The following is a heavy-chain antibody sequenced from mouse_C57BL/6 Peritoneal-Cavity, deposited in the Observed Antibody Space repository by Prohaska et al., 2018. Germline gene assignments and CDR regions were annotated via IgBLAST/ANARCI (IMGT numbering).Heavy chain of an antibody. CDR2: VNPDSSTK. CDR3: ARLLRDY. Sequence: EVKLLQSGGGLVPPGGSLRLSCAASGIDFSRYWMSWVRRAPGKGLEWMGEVNPDSSTKNYAPSLKEKFIISRDNAKNTLYLQMSKVRSEDTALYYWARLLRDYGGQGTSVTVSS. CDR1: GIDFSRYW. J-gene: IGHJ4*01. V-gene: IGHV4-1*01.